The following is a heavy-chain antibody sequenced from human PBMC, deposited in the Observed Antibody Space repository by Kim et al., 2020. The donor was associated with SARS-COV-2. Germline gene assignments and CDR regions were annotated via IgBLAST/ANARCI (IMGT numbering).Heavy chain of an antibody. CDR1: GYTFTSYN. J-gene: IGHJ4*02. V-gene: IGHV1-8*01. CDR2: MNPNSGNT. CDR3: ATWDGSGSDYSFDY. D-gene: IGHD3-10*01. Sequence: ASVKVSCKASGYTFTSYNINWVRQATGQGLEWMGWMNPNSGNTGYAQKFQGRVTMTRNTSISTAYMELSSLRSEDTAVYYCATWDGSGSDYSFDYWGQGALVTVSS.